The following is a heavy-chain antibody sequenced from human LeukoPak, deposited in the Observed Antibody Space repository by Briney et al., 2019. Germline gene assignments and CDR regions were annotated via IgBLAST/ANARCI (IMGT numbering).Heavy chain of an antibody. J-gene: IGHJ4*02. CDR1: GFPFSSYW. CDR3: AREGDGYPFDY. V-gene: IGHV3-7*01. Sequence: PGGSLRLSCVASGFPFSSYWMTWVRQAPGKGLEWVANIKQDGSEKNYVDSVKGRFTISRDNAKNSLYLQMNSLRAEDTAVYYCAREGDGYPFDYWGQGTLVTVSS. D-gene: IGHD5-24*01. CDR2: IKQDGSEK.